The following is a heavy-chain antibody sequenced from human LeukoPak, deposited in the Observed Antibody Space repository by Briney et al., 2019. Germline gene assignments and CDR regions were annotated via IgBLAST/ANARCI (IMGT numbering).Heavy chain of an antibody. V-gene: IGHV3-7*01. Sequence: PGGSLRLSCAASGFTFSSYWMSWVRQAPGKGLEWVANIKQDGSEKYYVDSVKGRFTISRDNAKNSLYLQMNSLRAEDTAVYYCARGPDYYGSGSSFAYYFDYWGQGTLVTVSS. CDR3: ARGPDYYGSGSSFAYYFDY. CDR2: IKQDGSEK. D-gene: IGHD3-10*01. J-gene: IGHJ4*02. CDR1: GFTFSSYW.